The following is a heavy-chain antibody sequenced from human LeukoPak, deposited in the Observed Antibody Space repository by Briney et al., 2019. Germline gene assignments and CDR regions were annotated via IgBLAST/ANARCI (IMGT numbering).Heavy chain of an antibody. V-gene: IGHV1-69*04. D-gene: IGHD4-11*01. J-gene: IGHJ6*02. Sequence: SSVKVSCKASGGTFSSYAISWVRQAPGQGVEWMGRIIPILGIANYAQKFQGRVTITADKSTSTAYMELSSLRSEDTAVYYCASEIWHSLPDYNQKSLYYGMDVWGQGTTVTVSS. CDR3: ASEIWHSLPDYNQKSLYYGMDV. CDR2: IIPILGIA. CDR1: GGTFSSYA.